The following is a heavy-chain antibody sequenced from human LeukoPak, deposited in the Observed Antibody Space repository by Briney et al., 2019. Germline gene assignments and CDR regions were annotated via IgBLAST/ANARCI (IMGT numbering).Heavy chain of an antibody. CDR3: ARVAELGGWYYFDY. D-gene: IGHD3-16*01. J-gene: IGHJ4*02. CDR1: GFTFSSYS. CDR2: ISSSSSYI. V-gene: IGHV3-21*01. Sequence: KSGGSLRLSCAASGFTFSSYSMNWVRQAPGKGLEWVSSISSSSSYIYYADSVKGRLTISRDNAKNSVYLQMNSLRAEDTAVYHCARVAELGGWYYFDYWGQGTLVAVSS.